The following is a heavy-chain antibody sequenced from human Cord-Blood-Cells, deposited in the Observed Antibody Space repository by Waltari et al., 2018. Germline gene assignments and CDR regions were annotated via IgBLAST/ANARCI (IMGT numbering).Heavy chain of an antibody. CDR1: GFTFSSYG. CDR3: AKDRQYQLLYWFDP. CDR2: ISYDGSNK. D-gene: IGHD2-2*01. J-gene: IGHJ5*02. Sequence: QVQLVESGGGVVQPGRSLRLSCAASGFTFSSYGMPWVRQAPGKGLEWVEVISYDGSNKYYADSVKGRFTISRDNSKNTLYLQMNSLRAEDTAVYYCAKDRQYQLLYWFDPWGQGTLVTVSS. V-gene: IGHV3-30*18.